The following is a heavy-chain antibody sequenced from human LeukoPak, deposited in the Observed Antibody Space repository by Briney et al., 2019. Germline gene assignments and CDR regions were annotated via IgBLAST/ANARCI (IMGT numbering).Heavy chain of an antibody. J-gene: IGHJ3*02. CDR3: ARAVELRAYYYDSSGYYGHDELDAFDI. Sequence: PSETLSLTCAVYGGSFSGYYWSWIRQPPGKGLEWIGEINHSGSTNYNPSLKSRVTISVDRSKNQFSLKLSSVTAADTAVYYCARAVELRAYYYDSSGYYGHDELDAFDIWGQGTMVTVSS. CDR1: GGSFSGYY. D-gene: IGHD3-22*01. V-gene: IGHV4-34*01. CDR2: INHSGST.